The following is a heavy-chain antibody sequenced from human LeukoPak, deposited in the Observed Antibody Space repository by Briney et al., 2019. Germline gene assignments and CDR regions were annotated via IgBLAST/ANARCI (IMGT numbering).Heavy chain of an antibody. CDR1: GGSISSSNW. D-gene: IGHD6-19*01. CDR2: IYHSGST. CDR3: ASEAVAGGSRDY. J-gene: IGHJ4*02. Sequence: RTSETLSLTCAVSGGSISSSNWWSWVRQPPGKGLEWIGEIYHSGSTNYNPSLKSRVTISVDKSKNQFSLKLSSVTAADTAVYYCASEAVAGGSRDYWGQGTLVTVSS. V-gene: IGHV4-4*02.